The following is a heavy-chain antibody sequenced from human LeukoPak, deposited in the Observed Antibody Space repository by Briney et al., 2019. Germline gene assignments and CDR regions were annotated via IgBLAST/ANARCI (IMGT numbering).Heavy chain of an antibody. J-gene: IGHJ4*02. CDR3: ANENYFDSSGYPDH. CDR2: ISSDGSKK. Sequence: GSLRLSCAASGFIFHTYGMHWVRQTPGKGLEWVAVISSDGSKKYYADSVKGRFTISRDNSKNTLYLQMNSLRAEDTAVYYCANENYFDSSGYPDHWGQGTLVTVSS. CDR1: GFIFHTYG. D-gene: IGHD3-22*01. V-gene: IGHV3-30*18.